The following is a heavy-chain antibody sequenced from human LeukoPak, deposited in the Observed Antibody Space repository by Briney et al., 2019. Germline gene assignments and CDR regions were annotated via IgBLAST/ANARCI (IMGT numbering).Heavy chain of an antibody. CDR2: ISGSGGST. CDR1: GFTFSSYA. Sequence: PGGSLRLSCAASGFTFSSYAMSWVRQAPGKGLEWVSAISGSGGSTYYADSVKGRFTMSRDNSKNTLYLQMNSLRAEDTALYYCAKRMAGYCSGGSCYSADYWGQGTLVTVSS. D-gene: IGHD2-15*01. V-gene: IGHV3-23*01. J-gene: IGHJ4*02. CDR3: AKRMAGYCSGGSCYSADY.